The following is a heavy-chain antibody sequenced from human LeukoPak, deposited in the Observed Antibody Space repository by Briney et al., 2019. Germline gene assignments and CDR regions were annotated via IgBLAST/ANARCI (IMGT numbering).Heavy chain of an antibody. D-gene: IGHD3-22*01. CDR1: GGSFSGYY. CDR3: ASGADSSGYAHFDY. V-gene: IGHV4-34*01. Sequence: SETLSLTCAVYGGSFSGYYWSWLRQPPGKGLEWLGEINHSGSTNYNPSLKSRVTISVDTSKNQFSLKLSSVTAADTAVYYCASGADSSGYAHFDYWGQETLVTVSS. J-gene: IGHJ4*02. CDR2: INHSGST.